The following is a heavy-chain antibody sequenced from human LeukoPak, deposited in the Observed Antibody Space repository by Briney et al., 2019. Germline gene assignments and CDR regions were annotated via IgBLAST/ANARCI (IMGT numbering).Heavy chain of an antibody. CDR2: INPHSGGT. Sequence: ASVKVSCKASGYTFTGYYIHWVRQAPGQGLEWMGWINPHSGGTNYAQKFQGGVTMTRDTSITTAYMELSSLRSDDTAVYFCARGTAQYYYNGSGYQFYFDYWGQGALVTVSS. D-gene: IGHD3-22*01. CDR1: GYTFTGYY. CDR3: ARGTAQYYYNGSGYQFYFDY. V-gene: IGHV1-2*02. J-gene: IGHJ4*02.